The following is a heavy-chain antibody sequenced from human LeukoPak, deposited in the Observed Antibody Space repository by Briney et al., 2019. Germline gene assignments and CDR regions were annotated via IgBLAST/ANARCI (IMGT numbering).Heavy chain of an antibody. J-gene: IGHJ4*02. CDR3: ANQRSGPDGDYFVDY. Sequence: GGSLRLSCAASGLTFSSYAMSWVRQAPGKGLEWVSAISGSGGSTYYADSVKGRFTISRDNSKNTLYLQMNSLRAEDTAVYYCANQRSGPDGDYFVDYWGQGTLVTVSS. CDR2: ISGSGGST. CDR1: GLTFSSYA. V-gene: IGHV3-23*01. D-gene: IGHD4-17*01.